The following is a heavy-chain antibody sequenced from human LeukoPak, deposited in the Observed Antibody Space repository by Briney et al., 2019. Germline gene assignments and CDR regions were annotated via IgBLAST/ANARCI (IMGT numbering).Heavy chain of an antibody. V-gene: IGHV1-2*02. CDR2: INPNSGGT. CDR1: GYTFTVYY. D-gene: IGHD6-19*01. CDR3: ARDIAVAGHDAFDI. J-gene: IGHJ3*02. Sequence: ASVKVSCKASGYTFTVYYMHWVRQAPGQGLEWMGWINPNSGGTNYAQKFQGRVTMTRDTSISTAYMELSRLRSDDTAVYYCARDIAVAGHDAFDIWGQGTMVTVSS.